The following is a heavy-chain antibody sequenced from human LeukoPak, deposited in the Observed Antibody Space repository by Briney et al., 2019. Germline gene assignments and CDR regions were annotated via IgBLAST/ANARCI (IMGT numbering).Heavy chain of an antibody. V-gene: IGHV5-51*01. Sequence: PGESLKISCKGSGYSFTSYWIAWVRQIPGKGLEWIGIIYPGDSDTRYSPSFEGQVTISADKSISTAYLQWSSLRASDTAMYYCALPVQLERRGHWGQGTPVTVSS. CDR1: GYSFTSYW. CDR2: IYPGDSDT. J-gene: IGHJ4*02. CDR3: ALPVQLERRGH. D-gene: IGHD1-1*01.